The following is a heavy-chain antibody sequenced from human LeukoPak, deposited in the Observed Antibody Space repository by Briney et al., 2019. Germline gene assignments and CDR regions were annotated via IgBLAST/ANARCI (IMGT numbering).Heavy chain of an antibody. V-gene: IGHV4-59*12. Sequence: PSETLSLTCTVSGGSISSYYWSWIRQPPGKGLEWIGYIYYSGSTNYNPSLKSRVTISVDTSKNQFSLKLSSVTAADTAVYYCARLSWNQDYWGQGTLVTVSS. J-gene: IGHJ4*02. CDR3: ARLSWNQDY. CDR1: GGSISSYY. CDR2: IYYSGST. D-gene: IGHD1-1*01.